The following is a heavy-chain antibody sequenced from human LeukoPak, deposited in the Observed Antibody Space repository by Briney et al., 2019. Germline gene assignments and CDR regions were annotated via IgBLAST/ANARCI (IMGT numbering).Heavy chain of an antibody. CDR3: ARAPGDSSGYYVDY. V-gene: IGHV4-59*01. CDR1: GDSISSYY. D-gene: IGHD3-22*01. Sequence: SETLSLTCTVSGDSISSYYWSWIRQPPGKGLEWIGYIYYSGSTNYNPSLKSRVTISVDTSKNQFSLKLSSVTAADMAVYYCARAPGDSSGYYVDYWGQGTLVTVSS. J-gene: IGHJ4*02. CDR2: IYYSGST.